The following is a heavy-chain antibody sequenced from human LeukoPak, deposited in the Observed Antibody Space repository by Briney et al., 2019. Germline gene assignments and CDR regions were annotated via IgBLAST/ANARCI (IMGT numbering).Heavy chain of an antibody. J-gene: IGHJ4*02. Sequence: SETLSLTCTVSGGSISSYYWSWIRQPPEKGLERVGYVYDSGSTKYNPSLKSRVTISVDTSKNQFSLKLSSVTAADTAVNFCARLYSSARCDYWGQGILVTASS. V-gene: IGHV4-59*01. CDR1: GGSISSYY. CDR3: ARLYSSARCDY. CDR2: VYDSGST. D-gene: IGHD6-19*01.